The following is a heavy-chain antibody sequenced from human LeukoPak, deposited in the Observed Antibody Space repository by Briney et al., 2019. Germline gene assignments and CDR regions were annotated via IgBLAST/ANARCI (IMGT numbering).Heavy chain of an antibody. V-gene: IGHV3-30*02. D-gene: IGHD3-10*01. CDR2: VWYDGSRK. CDR1: GFTFSNHA. J-gene: IGHJ4*02. Sequence: GGSLRLSCAASGFTFSNHAMHWVRQAPGKGLEWVTLVWYDGSRKYYADSVKGRFTISRDNPKNSVYLQLNSLRPEDTAVYYCVSMVRGVGYWGQGTLVTVSS. CDR3: VSMVRGVGY.